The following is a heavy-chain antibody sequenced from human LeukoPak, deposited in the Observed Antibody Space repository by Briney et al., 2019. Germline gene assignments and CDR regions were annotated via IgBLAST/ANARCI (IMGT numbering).Heavy chain of an antibody. CDR1: GGSISSYY. V-gene: IGHV4-59*01. J-gene: IGHJ2*01. D-gene: IGHD3-22*01. CDR2: IYYSGST. Sequence: NPSETLSLTCTVSGGSISSYYWGWIRQPPGKGLEWIGYIYYSGSTNYNPSLKSRVTISVDTSKNQFSLKLSSVTAADTAVYYCAGSDSSGYYPTYWYFDLWGRGTLVTVSS. CDR3: AGSDSSGYYPTYWYFDL.